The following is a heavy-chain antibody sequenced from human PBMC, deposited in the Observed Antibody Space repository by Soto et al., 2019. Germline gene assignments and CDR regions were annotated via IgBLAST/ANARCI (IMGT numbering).Heavy chain of an antibody. CDR2: LYSGST. CDR1: GVSISSKNFY. D-gene: IGHD6-19*01. J-gene: IGHJ4*02. CDR3: ATTRGIAVGGSFDY. V-gene: IGHV4-39*01. Sequence: DTLSLTCTVSGVSISSKNFYWGWIRQSPGKGLEWIGTLYSGSTFSSLSLKNRVTISVDTSKNQVSLKLRSVAAADTAIYYCATTRGIAVGGSFDYWGQGIQVTVSS.